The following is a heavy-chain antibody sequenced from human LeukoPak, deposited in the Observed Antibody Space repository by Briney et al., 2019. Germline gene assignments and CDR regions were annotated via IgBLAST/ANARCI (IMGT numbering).Heavy chain of an antibody. CDR3: ARAPSNYGVWYYYYHMDV. D-gene: IGHD4-11*01. Sequence: SETLSLTCTVSGGSISSGSYYWSWIRQPAGKGLEWIGRIYTSGSTNYNPSLKSRVTISVDTSKNQFSLKLSSVTAADTAVYYCARAPSNYGVWYYYYHMDVWGKGTTVTVSS. CDR1: GGSISSGSYY. V-gene: IGHV4-61*02. J-gene: IGHJ6*03. CDR2: IYTSGST.